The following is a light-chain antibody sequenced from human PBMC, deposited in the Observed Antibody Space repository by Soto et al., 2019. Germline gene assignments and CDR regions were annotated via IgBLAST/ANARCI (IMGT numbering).Light chain of an antibody. V-gene: IGLV2-8*01. Sequence: QSALTQPPSASGSPGQSVTISCTGTSSDVGGYNYVSWYQQHPGKAPKLIIYEVTKRPSGVPDRFSGSKSGNTASLTVSGLQAEDEADYYCSSYAGSNKGVFGGETKLTVL. CDR3: SSYAGSNKGV. CDR1: SSDVGGYNY. CDR2: EVT. J-gene: IGLJ2*01.